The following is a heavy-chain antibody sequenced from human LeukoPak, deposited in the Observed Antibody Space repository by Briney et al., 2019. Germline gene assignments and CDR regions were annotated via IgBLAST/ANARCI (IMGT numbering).Heavy chain of an antibody. D-gene: IGHD3-3*01. CDR2: IYYSGST. Sequence: NSSETLSPTCTVSGGSISSSSYYWGWIRQPPGKGLEWIGSIYYSGSTYYNPSLKSRVTISVDTSKNQFSLKLSSVTAADTAVYYCAREGDFWSGPPAYWGQGTLVTVSS. J-gene: IGHJ4*02. CDR3: AREGDFWSGPPAY. V-gene: IGHV4-39*07. CDR1: GGSISSSSYY.